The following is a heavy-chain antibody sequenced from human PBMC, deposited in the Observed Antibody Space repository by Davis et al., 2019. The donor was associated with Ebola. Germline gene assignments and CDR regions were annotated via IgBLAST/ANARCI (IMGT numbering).Heavy chain of an antibody. Sequence: AASVKVSCKASGYTFTSYDINWVRQATGQGLEWMGWMNPNSGNTGYAQKFQGRVTMTRNTSISTAYMELISMRSEETAVYYCARGRIAARKNWFDPWGQGTLVTVSS. CDR2: MNPNSGNT. CDR1: GYTFTSYD. CDR3: ARGRIAARKNWFDP. V-gene: IGHV1-8*01. D-gene: IGHD6-6*01. J-gene: IGHJ5*02.